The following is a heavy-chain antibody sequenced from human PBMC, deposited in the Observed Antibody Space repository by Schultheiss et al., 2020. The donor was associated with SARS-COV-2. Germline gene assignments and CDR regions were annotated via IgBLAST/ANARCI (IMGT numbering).Heavy chain of an antibody. Sequence: GESLKISCKGSGYSFANNWIGWVRQMPGKGLEWMGIIYPGDSDTRYSPSFQGQVTISADKSISTAYLQWSSLKASDTAMYYCARLTGGYHHYYYYGMDVWGQGTTVTVSS. CDR2: IYPGDSDT. CDR3: ARLTGGYHHYYYYGMDV. D-gene: IGHD2-8*02. V-gene: IGHV5-51*01. CDR1: GYSFANNW. J-gene: IGHJ6*02.